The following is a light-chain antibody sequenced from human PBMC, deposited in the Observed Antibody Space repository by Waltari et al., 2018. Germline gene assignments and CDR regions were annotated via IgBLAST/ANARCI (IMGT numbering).Light chain of an antibody. CDR2: DAS. Sequence: EIVLTQSPVTLSLSPGESATLPCRASQSVSSYLAWYQQKPGQAPRLLIYDASNRASGIPARFSGSGSGTDFTLTISSLEPEDFAVYYCQQRDNWPPVGTFGPGTKVEIK. CDR3: QQRDNWPPVGT. CDR1: QSVSSY. J-gene: IGKJ3*01. V-gene: IGKV3-11*01.